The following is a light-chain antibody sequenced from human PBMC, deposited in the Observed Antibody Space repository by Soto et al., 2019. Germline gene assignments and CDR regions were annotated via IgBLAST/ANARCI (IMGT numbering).Light chain of an antibody. Sequence: DIQMTQSPSSVSASVGDRGTITCRASQGIRSWLAWYQQKPGKAPKLLISSASTLQSGVPSRFSGSGSGTDFTLTISGLQPEDFPTYYCQQSDTFPATFGGGTRVEIK. J-gene: IGKJ4*01. CDR2: SAS. CDR3: QQSDTFPAT. V-gene: IGKV1D-12*01. CDR1: QGIRSW.